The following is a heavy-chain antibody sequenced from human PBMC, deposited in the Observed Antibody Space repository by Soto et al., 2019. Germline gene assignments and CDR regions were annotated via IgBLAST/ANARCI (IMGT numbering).Heavy chain of an antibody. D-gene: IGHD3-22*01. CDR1: GFSLSTSGMC. Sequence: SGPTLVNPTQTLTLTCTFSGFSLSTSGMCVSWIRQPPGKALEWLALIDWDDDKYYSTSLKTRLTISKDTSKNQVVLTMTNMDPVDTATYYCARIPEYNGYYDSSGYTFDYWGQGTLVTVSS. CDR2: IDWDDDK. J-gene: IGHJ4*02. CDR3: ARIPEYNGYYDSSGYTFDY. V-gene: IGHV2-70*01.